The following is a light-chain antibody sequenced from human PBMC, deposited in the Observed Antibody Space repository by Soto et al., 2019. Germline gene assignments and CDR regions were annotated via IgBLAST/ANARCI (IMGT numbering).Light chain of an antibody. V-gene: IGKV3-20*01. J-gene: IGKJ1*01. CDR2: DAS. Sequence: EIVLTQSPGTLSLSPGGRATLSCRASQSLTSTYLAWYQQKPGQAPRLVIYDASSRATGIPDRFSGSGSGTDFTLTISRLEPEDFAVYYCQQYGDSPRTFGQGTKEEV. CDR3: QQYGDSPRT. CDR1: QSLTSTY.